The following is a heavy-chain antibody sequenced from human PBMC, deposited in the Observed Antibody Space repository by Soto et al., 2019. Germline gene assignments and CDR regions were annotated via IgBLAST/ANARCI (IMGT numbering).Heavy chain of an antibody. CDR2: ISSSGSTI. D-gene: IGHD2-15*01. Sequence: EVQLVESGGGLVQPGGSLRLSCAASGFTFSSYEMNWVRQAPGKGLEWVSYISSSGSTIYYADSVKGRFTISRDNAKNSLYLQMNSLRAEDTAVYYCARSPKDIVVVVAHMDVWGQGTTVTVSS. CDR1: GFTFSSYE. V-gene: IGHV3-48*03. J-gene: IGHJ6*02. CDR3: ARSPKDIVVVVAHMDV.